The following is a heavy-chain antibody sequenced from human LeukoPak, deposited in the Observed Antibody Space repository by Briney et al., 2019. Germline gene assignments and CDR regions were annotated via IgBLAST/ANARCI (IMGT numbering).Heavy chain of an antibody. V-gene: IGHV3-7*01. CDR1: GFTFNSHW. D-gene: IGHD1-1*01. J-gene: IGHJ4*02. CDR3: ARSSRRNGIFDC. Sequence: GGSLRLSCAASGFTFNSHWMSWVRQAPGKGLEWVANIKQDGSEKYYVDSVTGRFTISRDNAKNSLYLQMNSLRAEDTAVYYCARSSRRNGIFDCWGQGTLVTVSS. CDR2: IKQDGSEK.